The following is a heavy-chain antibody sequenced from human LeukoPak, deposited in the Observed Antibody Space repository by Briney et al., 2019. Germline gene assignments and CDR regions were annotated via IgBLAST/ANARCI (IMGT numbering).Heavy chain of an antibody. CDR3: ARIGAAGTRYYFDY. D-gene: IGHD6-13*01. V-gene: IGHV4-59*01. Sequence: PSETLSLTCTVSGVSISSYYWSWIRQPPGKGLEWIGYIFYSGGTNYNSSLKSRVTLSIDTSKNQFSLALTSVTAADTAVYYCARIGAAGTRYYFDYWSQGTLVTVSS. CDR2: IFYSGGT. CDR1: GVSISSYY. J-gene: IGHJ4*02.